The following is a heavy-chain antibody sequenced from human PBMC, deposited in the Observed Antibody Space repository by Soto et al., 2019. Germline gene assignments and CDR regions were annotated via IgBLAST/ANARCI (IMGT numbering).Heavy chain of an antibody. CDR1: GFTFSSYS. CDR3: ARAPPLSGYDYYYYYYMDV. CDR2: ISSSSSYI. D-gene: IGHD5-12*01. J-gene: IGHJ6*03. Sequence: PGGSLRPSCAASGFTFSSYSMNWVRQAPGKGLEWVSSISSSSSYIYYADSVKGRFTISRDNAKNSLYLQMNSLRAEDTAVYYCARAPPLSGYDYYYYYYMDVWGKGTTVTVSS. V-gene: IGHV3-21*01.